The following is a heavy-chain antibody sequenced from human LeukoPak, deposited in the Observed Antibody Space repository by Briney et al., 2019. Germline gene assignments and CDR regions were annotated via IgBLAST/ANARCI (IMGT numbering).Heavy chain of an antibody. D-gene: IGHD6-13*01. V-gene: IGHV4-39*07. Sequence: SETLSLTCTVSGGSISSSSYYWGWIRQPPGKGLEWIGSIYYSGSTYYNPSLKSRVTISADTSKNQFSLKLSSVTAADTAVYYCARRGYSPASRFPYYYYYMDVWGKGTTVTVSS. CDR1: GGSISSSSYY. CDR3: ARRGYSPASRFPYYYYYMDV. J-gene: IGHJ6*03. CDR2: IYYSGST.